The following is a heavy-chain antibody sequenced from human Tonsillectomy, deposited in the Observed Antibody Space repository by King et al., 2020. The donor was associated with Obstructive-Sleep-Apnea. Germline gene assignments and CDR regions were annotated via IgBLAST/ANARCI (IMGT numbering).Heavy chain of an antibody. CDR2: INSDGSTT. CDR3: AGRTGTKGLDY. V-gene: IGHV3-74*02. J-gene: IGHJ4*02. D-gene: IGHD4-17*01. CDR1: GFTFSRYW. Sequence: VQLVQSGGGLVQPGGSLRLSCAASGFTFSRYWMHWVRQAPGKGLGWVSRINSDGSTTTYADSVKGRFTISRDNAKNTLYLQITSLRAEDTAVYYCAGRTGTKGLDYWGQGTLVTVSS.